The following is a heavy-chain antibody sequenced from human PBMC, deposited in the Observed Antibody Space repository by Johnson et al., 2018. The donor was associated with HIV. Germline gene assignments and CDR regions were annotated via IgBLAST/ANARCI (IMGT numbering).Heavy chain of an antibody. J-gene: IGHJ3*02. V-gene: IGHV3-66*04. CDR2: IYSGGTT. Sequence: VQLVESGGGVVQPGRSLRLSCAASGFTFSSNYMNWVRQAPGKGLEWVSVIYSGGTTYYADSVKGRFTISRDDSKNTAYLQMNSLKTEDTAVYYCTRQADIWGQGTMVTVSS. CDR1: GFTFSSNY. CDR3: TRQADI.